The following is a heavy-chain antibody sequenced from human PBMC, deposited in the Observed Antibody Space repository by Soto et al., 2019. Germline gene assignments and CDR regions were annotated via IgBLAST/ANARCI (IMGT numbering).Heavy chain of an antibody. Sequence: RASVKVSCKASGYTFTSYDINWVRQATGQGLEWMGWMNPNSGNTGYAQKFQGRVTMTRNTSISTAYMELSSLRSEDTAVYYCASSPSSSWYFSYYYYGMDVWGQGTTVTVSS. D-gene: IGHD6-13*01. CDR1: GYTFTSYD. CDR2: MNPNSGNT. V-gene: IGHV1-8*01. J-gene: IGHJ6*02. CDR3: ASSPSSSWYFSYYYYGMDV.